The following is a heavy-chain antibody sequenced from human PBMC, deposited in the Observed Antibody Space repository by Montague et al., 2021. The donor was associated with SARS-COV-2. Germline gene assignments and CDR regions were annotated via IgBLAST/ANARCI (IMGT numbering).Heavy chain of an antibody. V-gene: IGHV4-34*01. D-gene: IGHD3-22*01. CDR3: ARGRQHINMVVVVVTGGEYYFDF. CDR2: INHRGST. Sequence: SETLSLTCAVYDDSFSYYSCSWIRQPPGKGLELIGEINHRGSTNYNPSLKSRVTISVDKSQNQFSLKMTSVTAADTAVYYCARGRQHINMVVVVVTGGEYYFDFWGQGTLVAVSS. CDR1: DDSFSYYS. J-gene: IGHJ4*02.